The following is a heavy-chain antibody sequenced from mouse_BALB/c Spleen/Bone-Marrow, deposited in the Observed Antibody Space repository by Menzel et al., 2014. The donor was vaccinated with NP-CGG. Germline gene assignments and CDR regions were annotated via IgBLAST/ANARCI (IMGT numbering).Heavy chain of an antibody. CDR1: GFDFSRYW. Sequence: EVQGVESGGGLVQPGGSLKLSCAASGFDFSRYWMSWVRQAPGKGLEWIGEIYPDSSTINYTPSLKDKFIISRDNAKNTLDLQMSKVRSEDTALYYCARRGYVGWYLDVWGAGTTVTGSS. D-gene: IGHD3-1*01. V-gene: IGHV4-1*02. CDR3: ARRGYVGWYLDV. CDR2: IYPDSSTI. J-gene: IGHJ1*01.